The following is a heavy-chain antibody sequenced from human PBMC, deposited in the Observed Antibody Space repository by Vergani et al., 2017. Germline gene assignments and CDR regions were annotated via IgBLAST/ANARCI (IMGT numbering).Heavy chain of an antibody. CDR2: IIPTFGIA. D-gene: IGHD2-15*01. Sequence: QVQLVQSGAEVKKPGSSVKVSCKASGGTFSSYAISWVRQAPGQGLEWMGGIIPTFGIANYAQKFQGRVTITADKSTSTAYMELSSLRSEDTAVYYCAHTRGVAAPYYFDYWGQGTLVTVSS. V-gene: IGHV1-69*17. CDR1: GGTFSSYA. J-gene: IGHJ4*02. CDR3: AHTRGVAAPYYFDY.